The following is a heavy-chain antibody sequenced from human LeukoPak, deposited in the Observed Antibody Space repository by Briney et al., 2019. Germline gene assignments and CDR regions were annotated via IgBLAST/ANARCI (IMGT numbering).Heavy chain of an antibody. CDR1: GFTFSSYW. CDR2: IKQGGSEK. D-gene: IGHD3-22*01. V-gene: IGHV3-7*01. CDR3: ARAATEAYYYDSSGYSNN. J-gene: IGHJ4*02. Sequence: GGSLRLSCAASGFTFSSYWMSWVRQAPGKGLEWVANIKQGGSEKYYVDSVKGRFTISRDNAKNSLYLQMNSLRAEDTAVYYCARAATEAYYYDSSGYSNNWGQGTLVTVSS.